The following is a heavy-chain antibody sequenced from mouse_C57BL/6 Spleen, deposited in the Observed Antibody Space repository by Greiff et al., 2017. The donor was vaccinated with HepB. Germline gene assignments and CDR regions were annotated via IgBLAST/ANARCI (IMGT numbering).Heavy chain of an antibody. CDR1: GFTFSSYA. Sequence: EVMLVESGGGLVKPGGSLKLSCAASGFTFSSYAMSWVRQTPEKRLEWVATISDGGSYTYYPDNVKGRFTISRDNAKNNLYLQMSHLKSEDTAMYYCARDPYYYGSSTGYCDVWGTGTTVTVSS. CDR2: ISDGGSYT. CDR3: ARDPYYYGSSTGYCDV. J-gene: IGHJ1*03. V-gene: IGHV5-4*01. D-gene: IGHD1-1*01.